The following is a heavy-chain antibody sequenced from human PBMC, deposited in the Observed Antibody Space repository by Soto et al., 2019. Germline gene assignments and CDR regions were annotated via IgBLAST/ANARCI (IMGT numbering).Heavy chain of an antibody. Sequence: WGPMTVARGAWGLTICRCSMCWVRKAPGKGLEWVANIKQDGSEKYYVDSVKGRFTISRDNAKNSLYLQMNSLRAEDTAVYYCARDRARGSRSWLYYYYYGMDVWGQGTTVTVSS. CDR1: GLTICRCS. V-gene: IGHV3-7*01. D-gene: IGHD6-13*01. CDR2: IKQDGSEK. J-gene: IGHJ6*02. CDR3: ARDRARGSRSWLYYYYYGMDV.